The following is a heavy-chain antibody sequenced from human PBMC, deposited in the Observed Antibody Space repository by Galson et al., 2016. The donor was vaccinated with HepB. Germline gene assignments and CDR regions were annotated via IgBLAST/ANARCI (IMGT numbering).Heavy chain of an antibody. CDR3: ARAVVVSAPDFYHGLDV. V-gene: IGHV4-39*07. CDR1: GGSISSGSYY. Sequence: ETLSLTCSVSGGSISSGSYYWGWVRQPPGKGLEWIANIYQSGSTYYNPSLKSRVSIVVDTSNNQFSLKLFSVTAGDSAVYYCARAVVVSAPDFYHGLDVWGQGTTITVSS. J-gene: IGHJ6*02. CDR2: IYQSGST. D-gene: IGHD2-21*01.